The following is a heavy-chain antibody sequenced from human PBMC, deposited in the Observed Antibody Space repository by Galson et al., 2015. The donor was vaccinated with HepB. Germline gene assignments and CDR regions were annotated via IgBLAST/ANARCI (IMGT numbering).Heavy chain of an antibody. CDR3: ARGDDYGDFSFDL. CDR2: ISYDGNNE. Sequence: SLRLSCAASAFTFSGYSFHWVRQAPGRGLQWVAVISYDGNNEDYADSVKGRFAISRDNSKNTLFLQMNSLRPDDTAVYYCARGDDYGDFSFDLWGQGTLVTVSS. D-gene: IGHD4-17*01. J-gene: IGHJ4*02. V-gene: IGHV3-30*09. CDR1: AFTFSGYS.